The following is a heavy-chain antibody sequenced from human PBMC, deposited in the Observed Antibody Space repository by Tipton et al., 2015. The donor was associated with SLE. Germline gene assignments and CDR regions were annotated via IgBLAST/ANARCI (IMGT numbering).Heavy chain of an antibody. D-gene: IGHD1-14*01. J-gene: IGHJ4*02. CDR2: IYYSGST. CDR1: GGSISSGGYY. CDR3: ALLRKGFSLLV. Sequence: TLSLTCTVSGGSISSGGYYWSWIRQHPGKGLEWIGYIYYSGSTYSNPSLNSRIAISMDTSKNHFSLKLSSVTAADTAVYYCALLRKGFSLLVWGPGTLVTVSS. V-gene: IGHV4-31*03.